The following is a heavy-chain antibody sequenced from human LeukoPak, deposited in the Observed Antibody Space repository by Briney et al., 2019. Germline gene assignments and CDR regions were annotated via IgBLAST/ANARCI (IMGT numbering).Heavy chain of an antibody. J-gene: IGHJ4*02. Sequence: KPGGSLRLSCAASGFAFSTYSMNWVRQAPGKGLEWISSITSTATYIYYADSVKGRFTISRDNTKNSLYLQMNSLRAEDTAVYFCARVAGGKFHLDHWGQGTQVTVSS. V-gene: IGHV3-21*01. CDR3: ARVAGGKFHLDH. CDR2: ITSTATYI. D-gene: IGHD6-13*01. CDR1: GFAFSTYS.